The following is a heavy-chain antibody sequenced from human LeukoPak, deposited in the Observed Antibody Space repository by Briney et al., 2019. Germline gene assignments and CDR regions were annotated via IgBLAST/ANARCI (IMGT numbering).Heavy chain of an antibody. J-gene: IGHJ4*02. D-gene: IGHD1-26*01. V-gene: IGHV4-34*01. CDR2: INHSGST. Sequence: SETLSLTCAVYGGSFSGYYWSWIRQPPGKGLEWIGEINHSGSTNYNPSLKSRVTISVDTSKNQFSLKLSSVTAADTAVYYCARVATEREGLGYFDYWGQGTLVAVSS. CDR1: GGSFSGYY. CDR3: ARVATEREGLGYFDY.